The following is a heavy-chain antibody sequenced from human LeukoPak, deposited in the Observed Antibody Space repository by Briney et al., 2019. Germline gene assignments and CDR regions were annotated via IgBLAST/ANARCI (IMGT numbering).Heavy chain of an antibody. V-gene: IGHV3-23*01. D-gene: IGHD6-13*01. Sequence: GGSLRLSCAASGFTFSSYAMSWVRQAPGKGLEWVSAISGSGSSTYYADSVKGRFTISRDNSENTLYLQMNSLRAEDTAVYYCAAPGYSSSWYEDYWGQGTLVTVSS. CDR2: ISGSGSST. CDR3: AAPGYSSSWYEDY. CDR1: GFTFSSYA. J-gene: IGHJ4*02.